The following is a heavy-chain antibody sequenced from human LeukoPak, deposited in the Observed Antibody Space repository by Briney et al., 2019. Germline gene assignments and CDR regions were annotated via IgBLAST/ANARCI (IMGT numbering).Heavy chain of an antibody. CDR3: ASAGTLEWLSDAEYYFDY. J-gene: IGHJ4*02. V-gene: IGHV4-61*02. D-gene: IGHD3-3*01. CDR1: GGSISSGSYY. Sequence: PSQTLSLTCTVSGGSISSGSYYWSWIRQPAGKGLEWIGRIYTSGSTNYNPSLKSRVTVSVDTSKNQFSLKLSSVTAADTAVYYCASAGTLEWLSDAEYYFDYWGQGTLVTVSS. CDR2: IYTSGST.